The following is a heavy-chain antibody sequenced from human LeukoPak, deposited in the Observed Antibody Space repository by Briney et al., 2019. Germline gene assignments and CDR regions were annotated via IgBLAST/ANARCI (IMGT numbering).Heavy chain of an antibody. V-gene: IGHV3-30*04. CDR2: ISYDGNDK. CDR3: AKDAAAAGSAYYFEY. J-gene: IGHJ4*02. CDR1: GFSFSSYA. Sequence: GGSLRLSCATSGFSFSSYAFYWIRQAPGKGLEWLTLISYDGNDKYYADSVKGRFSISRDNSKNTLYLQMNSLRADDTAIYYCAKDAAAAGSAYYFEYWGQGTLVTVSS. D-gene: IGHD6-13*01.